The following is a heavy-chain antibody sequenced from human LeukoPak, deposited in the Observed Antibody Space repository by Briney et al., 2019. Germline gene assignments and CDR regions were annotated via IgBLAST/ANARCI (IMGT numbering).Heavy chain of an antibody. CDR3: ARRPTYYYDSRAPKGYFDY. J-gene: IGHJ4*02. Sequence: GESLKISCKGSGYSFTSYWISWVRQMPGKGLEWMGRIDPSDSYTNYSPSFQGHVTISADKSISTAYLQWSSLKASDTAMYYCARRPTYYYDSRAPKGYFDYWGQGTLVTVPS. CDR2: IDPSDSYT. CDR1: GYSFTSYW. V-gene: IGHV5-10-1*01. D-gene: IGHD3-22*01.